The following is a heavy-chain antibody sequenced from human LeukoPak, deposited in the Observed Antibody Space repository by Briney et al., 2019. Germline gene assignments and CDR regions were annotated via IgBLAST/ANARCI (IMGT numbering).Heavy chain of an antibody. D-gene: IGHD6-6*01. CDR3: ASGGSIAARLDFDY. Sequence: SETLSLTCTVSGASTSSSNWWSWVRQPPGKGLEWIGEIYHSGSTNYNPSLKSRVTISVDKSKNQFSLKLSSVTAADTAVYYCASGGSIAARLDFDYWGQGTLVTVSS. V-gene: IGHV4-4*02. CDR2: IYHSGST. CDR1: GASTSSSNW. J-gene: IGHJ4*02.